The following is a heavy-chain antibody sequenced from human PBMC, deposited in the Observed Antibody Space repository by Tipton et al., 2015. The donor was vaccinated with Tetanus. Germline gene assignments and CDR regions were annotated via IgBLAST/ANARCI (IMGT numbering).Heavy chain of an antibody. J-gene: IGHJ6*02. CDR1: GFRFSSDW. V-gene: IGHV3-7*03. Sequence: SLRLSCADTGFRFSSDWMGWVRQAAGKGLEWVAHINRDGSEKACADAVQGRFSISRDSAKNSLSLQMNSLSAEDTAVYYCARYLFAYGMDVWGQGTTVTVSS. CDR2: INRDGSEK. CDR3: ARYLFAYGMDV.